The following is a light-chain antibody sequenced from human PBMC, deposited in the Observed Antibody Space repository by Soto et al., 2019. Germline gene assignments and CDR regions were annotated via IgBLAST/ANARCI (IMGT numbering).Light chain of an antibody. Sequence: QSARTQPASVYVSPGQSITISCTGTSSDVGGYNYVSWYQHHPGKAPNHVIFEDSNRPSAVPNRFSGSKSGNTASLTISGLQAEDEADYYCNSYTSSNTFVFGPGTKVTVL. CDR1: SSDVGGYNY. CDR3: NSYTSSNTFV. V-gene: IGLV2-14*01. CDR2: EDS. J-gene: IGLJ1*01.